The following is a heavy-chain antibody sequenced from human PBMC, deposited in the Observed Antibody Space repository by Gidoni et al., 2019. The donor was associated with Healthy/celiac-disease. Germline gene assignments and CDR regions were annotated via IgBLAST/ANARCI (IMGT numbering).Heavy chain of an antibody. CDR1: GGTFSSYA. J-gene: IGHJ4*02. V-gene: IGHV1-69*01. Sequence: QVQLVQSGAEVKKPGSSVQVSCKASGGTFSSYAISWVRQAPGQGLEWMGGIIPIFGTANYAQKFQGRVTITADESTSTAYMELSSLRSEDTAVYYCARDQMITFGGVIVPLEYWGQGTLVTVSS. CDR2: IIPIFGTA. D-gene: IGHD3-16*02. CDR3: ARDQMITFGGVIVPLEY.